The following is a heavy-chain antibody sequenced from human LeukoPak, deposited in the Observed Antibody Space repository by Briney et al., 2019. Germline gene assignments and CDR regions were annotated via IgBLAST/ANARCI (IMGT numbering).Heavy chain of an antibody. CDR3: ARVLYYDSSGYWFDP. CDR1: GGSISSGGYY. Sequence: SETLSLTCAVSGGSISSGGYYWSWIRQHPGKGLEWIGYIYYSGSTNYNPSLKSRVTISVDTSKNQFSLKLSSVTAADTAVYYCARVLYYDSSGYWFDPWGQGALVTVSS. CDR2: IYYSGST. J-gene: IGHJ5*02. V-gene: IGHV4-61*08. D-gene: IGHD3-22*01.